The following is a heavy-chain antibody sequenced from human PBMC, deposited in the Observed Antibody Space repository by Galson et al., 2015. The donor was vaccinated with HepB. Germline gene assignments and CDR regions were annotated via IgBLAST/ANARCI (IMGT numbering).Heavy chain of an antibody. J-gene: IGHJ4*02. D-gene: IGHD1-26*01. V-gene: IGHV1-69*02. Sequence: GGSFSAYTIMWVRQVPGQGLEWMGRVIPSLGVATYARRVQDRVTITADKSTTTSYMEFSSLRPDDTAVYYCARNPPRGWGQGTLVTVSS. CDR3: ARNPPRG. CDR2: VIPSLGVA. CDR1: GGSFSAYT.